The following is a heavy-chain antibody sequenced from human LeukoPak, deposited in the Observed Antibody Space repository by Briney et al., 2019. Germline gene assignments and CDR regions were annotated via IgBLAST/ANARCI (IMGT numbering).Heavy chain of an antibody. CDR3: ARGRGGTWDY. V-gene: IGHV1-8*01. D-gene: IGHD2-15*01. J-gene: IGHJ4*02. Sequence: XWVRQATGXGXEWMGWMNPDSGSTGYAQRFQGRVTMTRHTSITTAYMELSSLRSEDTAVYYCARGRGGTWDYWGQGSLVTVSS. CDR2: MNPDSGST.